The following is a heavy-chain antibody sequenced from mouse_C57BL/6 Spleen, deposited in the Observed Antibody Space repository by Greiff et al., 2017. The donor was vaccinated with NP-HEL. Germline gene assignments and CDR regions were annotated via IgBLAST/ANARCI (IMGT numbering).Heavy chain of an antibody. V-gene: IGHV1-80*01. CDR3: ARGGYYGSLWYFDV. J-gene: IGHJ1*03. Sequence: QVQLQQSGAELVKPGASVKISCKASGYAFSSYWMNWVKQRPGKGLEWIGQIYPGDGATTSNGKFKGQATLTAAKSSSTAYMQLSSLTSEDAAVYFCARGGYYGSLWYFDVWGTGTTVTVSS. CDR1: GYAFSSYW. D-gene: IGHD1-1*01. CDR2: IYPGDGAT.